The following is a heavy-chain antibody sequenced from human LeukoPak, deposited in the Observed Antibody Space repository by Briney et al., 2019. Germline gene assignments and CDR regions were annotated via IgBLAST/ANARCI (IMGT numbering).Heavy chain of an antibody. CDR3: ARAVGSGTNWFDP. CDR1: GASISTYS. J-gene: IGHJ5*02. Sequence: SETLSLTCTVSGASISTYSWSWIRQPPGKGLEFIGYLYNSGSISYNPSLKSRVTMSLDRSKNQFSLKLSSVTSADKAVYYCARAVGSGTNWFDPWGQGTLVTVSS. CDR2: LYNSGSI. V-gene: IGHV4-59*01. D-gene: IGHD3-10*01.